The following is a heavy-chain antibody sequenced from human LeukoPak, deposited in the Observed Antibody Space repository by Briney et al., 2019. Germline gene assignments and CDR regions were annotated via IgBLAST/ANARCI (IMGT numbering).Heavy chain of an antibody. V-gene: IGHV4-34*01. CDR2: INHSGST. Sequence: SETLSLTCAVYGGSFSGYYWSWIRQPPGKGLEWVGEINHSGSTNYNPSLKSRVTISVDTSKNQFSLKLSSVTAADTAVYYCASRMTWGQGTLVTVSS. CDR1: GGSFSGYY. D-gene: IGHD2-15*01. CDR3: ASRMT. J-gene: IGHJ4*02.